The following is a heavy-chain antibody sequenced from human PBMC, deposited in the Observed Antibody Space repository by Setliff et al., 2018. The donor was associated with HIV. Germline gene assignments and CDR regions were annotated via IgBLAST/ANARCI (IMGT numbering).Heavy chain of an antibody. CDR2: VYWDDDK. J-gene: IGHJ5*02. V-gene: IGHV2-5*02. Sequence: SGLRWEPTQTLTLTCTFSGFSLSTYGLSVAWIRQPPGKAPEWLALVYWDDDKRYSPSLRSRLTITKDTSKNQLVLTMTNMEPDDTATYYCAHRGYSDSFDPWGQGTLVTVSS. CDR1: GFSLSTYGLS. D-gene: IGHD2-2*02. CDR3: AHRGYSDSFDP.